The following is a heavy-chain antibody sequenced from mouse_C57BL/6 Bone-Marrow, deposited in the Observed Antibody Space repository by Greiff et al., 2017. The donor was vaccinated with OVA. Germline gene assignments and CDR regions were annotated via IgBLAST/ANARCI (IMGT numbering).Heavy chain of an antibody. D-gene: IGHD1-1*01. CDR1: GFTFSSYG. V-gene: IGHV5-6*01. CDR3: ARRGRGDAMDY. J-gene: IGHJ4*01. Sequence: EVQGVESGGDLVKPGGSLKLSCAASGFTFSSYGMSWVRQTPDKRLEWVATISSGGSYTYYPDSVKGRFTISRDNAKNTLYLQMSSLKSEDTAMYYCARRGRGDAMDYWGQGTSVTVSS. CDR2: ISSGGSYT.